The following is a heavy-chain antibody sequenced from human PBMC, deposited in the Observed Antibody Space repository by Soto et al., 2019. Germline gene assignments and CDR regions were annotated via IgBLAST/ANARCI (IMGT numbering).Heavy chain of an antibody. Sequence: ASVKVSCKASGYTFTSYGISWVRQAPGQGLEWMGWISAYNGNTNYAQKLQGRVTMTTDTSTSTAYMELRSLRSDDTAVYYCARDSCTNGVCAIGDPFDYWGQGTLVTVSS. D-gene: IGHD2-8*01. V-gene: IGHV1-18*01. J-gene: IGHJ4*02. CDR2: ISAYNGNT. CDR3: ARDSCTNGVCAIGDPFDY. CDR1: GYTFTSYG.